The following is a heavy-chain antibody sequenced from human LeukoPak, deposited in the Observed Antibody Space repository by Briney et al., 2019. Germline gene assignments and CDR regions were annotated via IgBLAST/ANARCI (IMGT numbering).Heavy chain of an antibody. D-gene: IGHD2/OR15-2a*01. Sequence: GGSLRLSCAASGFTFSSYGMSWVRQAPGKGLESVSVISNEGATYYADSVKGRFTISRDNSKNTLYLQMNSLRAEDTAVYYCAKDVEYYYNWFDPWGQGTLVTVSS. CDR2: ISNEGAT. J-gene: IGHJ5*02. V-gene: IGHV3-23*01. CDR1: GFTFSSYG. CDR3: AKDVEYYYNWFDP.